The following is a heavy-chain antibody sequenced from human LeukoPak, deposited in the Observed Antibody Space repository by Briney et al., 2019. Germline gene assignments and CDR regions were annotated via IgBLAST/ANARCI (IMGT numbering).Heavy chain of an antibody. CDR3: ARRGYSYGYGD. CDR1: GYTFTSYW. D-gene: IGHD5-18*01. V-gene: IGHV5-51*01. J-gene: IGHJ4*02. Sequence: KVSCKASGYTFTSYWIGWVRQMPGKGLEWMGIIYPGDSDTRYSPSFQGQVTISADKSISTAYLQWSSLKASDTAMYYCARRGYSYGYGDWGQGTLVTVSS. CDR2: IYPGDSDT.